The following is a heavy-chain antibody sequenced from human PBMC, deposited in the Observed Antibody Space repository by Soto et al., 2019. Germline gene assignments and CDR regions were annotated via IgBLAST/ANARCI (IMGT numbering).Heavy chain of an antibody. CDR1: GFTFSSYA. V-gene: IGHV3-23*01. Sequence: GSLRLSCAASGFTFSSYAMSWVRQAPGKGLEWVSAISGSGGSTYYADSVKGRFTISRDNSKNTLYLQMNSLRAEDTAVYYCAKDYGPYYYYYMDVWGKGTTVTVSS. J-gene: IGHJ6*03. D-gene: IGHD4-17*01. CDR3: AKDYGPYYYYYMDV. CDR2: ISGSGGST.